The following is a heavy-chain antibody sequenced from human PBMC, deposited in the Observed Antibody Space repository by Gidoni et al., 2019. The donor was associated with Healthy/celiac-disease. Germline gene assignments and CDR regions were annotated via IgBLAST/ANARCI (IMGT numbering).Heavy chain of an antibody. CDR1: GFSFSSYA. CDR2: ISYYGSNK. J-gene: IGHJ4*02. V-gene: IGHV3-30-3*01. D-gene: IGHD6-13*01. Sequence: QVQRVASGGGVVPPGRSLRPSCGASGFSFSSYAMHWARQAPGKGLEWVAVISYYGSNKDYADSVKGRFTISRDNSKNTLYLQMNSLRAEDTAVYYCARRYSSSWYAPFDYWGQGTLVTVSS. CDR3: ARRYSSSWYAPFDY.